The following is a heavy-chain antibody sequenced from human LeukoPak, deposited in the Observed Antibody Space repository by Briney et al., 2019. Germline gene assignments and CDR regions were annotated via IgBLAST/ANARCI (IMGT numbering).Heavy chain of an antibody. V-gene: IGHV1-18*01. CDR2: ISAYNGNT. D-gene: IGHD2-2*01. Sequence: ASVKVSCKASGYTFTSYGISWVRQAPGQGLEWMGWISAYNGNTNYAQKLQGRVTMTTDTSTSTAYMELRGLRSDDTAVYYCARETLGYCSSTSCYRGPPRYNWFDPWGQGTLVTVYS. CDR3: ARETLGYCSSTSCYRGPPRYNWFDP. CDR1: GYTFTSYG. J-gene: IGHJ5*02.